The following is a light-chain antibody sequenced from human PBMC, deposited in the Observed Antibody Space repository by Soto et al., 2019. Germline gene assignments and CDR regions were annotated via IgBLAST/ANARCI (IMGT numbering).Light chain of an antibody. J-gene: IGLJ1*01. V-gene: IGLV2-14*01. CDR1: SSDVGGYNY. CDR3: SSYTSSSTSYV. Sequence: QSVLTQPASVSGAPGQASTISCTGTSSDVGGYNYVSWYQQHPGKAPKLMIYDVSNRPSGVSNRFSGSKSGNTASLAISGLQAEDEADYYCSSYTSSSTSYVFGTGTKVT. CDR2: DVS.